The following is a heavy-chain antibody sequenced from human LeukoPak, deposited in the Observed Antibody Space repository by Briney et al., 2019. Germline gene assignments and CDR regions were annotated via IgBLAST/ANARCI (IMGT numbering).Heavy chain of an antibody. J-gene: IGHJ1*01. CDR3: AKENYGDSTGGRFQH. D-gene: IGHD4-17*01. V-gene: IGHV3-30*02. CDR2: IRSDGVNK. CDR1: GFTFSRYG. Sequence: GGSLRLSCAASGFTFSRYGMHWVRQAPGKGLEWVAFIRSDGVNKYYGDSVKGRITISRVNSKNTLYLQMNSLRAEDTAVYYCAKENYGDSTGGRFQHWGQGTLVTVSS.